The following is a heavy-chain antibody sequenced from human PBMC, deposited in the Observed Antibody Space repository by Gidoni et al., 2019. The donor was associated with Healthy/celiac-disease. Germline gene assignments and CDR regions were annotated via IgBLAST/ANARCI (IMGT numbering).Heavy chain of an antibody. Sequence: EVQLLESGGGLVQPGGSLRLSCAASGFTFSSYALSWVRQAPGKGLEGVSAISGSGGSTYYADSVKGRFTISRDNSKNTLYLQMNSLRAEDTAVYYCAKDRDVLRFLEWLPYNWFDPWGQGTLVTVSS. CDR1: GFTFSSYA. D-gene: IGHD3-3*01. V-gene: IGHV3-23*01. J-gene: IGHJ5*02. CDR2: ISGSGGST. CDR3: AKDRDVLRFLEWLPYNWFDP.